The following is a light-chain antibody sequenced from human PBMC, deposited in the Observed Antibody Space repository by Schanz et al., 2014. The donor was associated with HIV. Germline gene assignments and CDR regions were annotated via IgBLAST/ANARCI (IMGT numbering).Light chain of an antibody. CDR2: GAS. V-gene: IGKV3-20*01. CDR3: QQYAALPQT. CDR1: QSVGNS. Sequence: EIVLTQSPATLSLSPGDRATLSCRASQSVGNSLAWYQQKPRQAPRLLIYGASTRATGIPDRFSGSGSGTDFTLTISRLEPEDFAVYYCQQYAALPQTFGQGTKLEI. J-gene: IGKJ2*01.